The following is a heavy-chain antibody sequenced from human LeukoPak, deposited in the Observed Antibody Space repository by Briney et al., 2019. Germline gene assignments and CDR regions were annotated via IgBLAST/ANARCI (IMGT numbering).Heavy chain of an antibody. CDR3: ARVLPGHGGFEDCFDY. CDR1: GFAFSNYD. Sequence: GGSLRLSCAASGFAFSNYDMHWVRQAPGKGLEWVSAIGTGGDTYYPGSVTGRFTISRENAKNSLYLQMNSLRAGDTAVYYCARVLPGHGGFEDCFDYWGQGTLVTVSS. V-gene: IGHV3-13*01. D-gene: IGHD5-12*01. CDR2: IGTGGDT. J-gene: IGHJ4*02.